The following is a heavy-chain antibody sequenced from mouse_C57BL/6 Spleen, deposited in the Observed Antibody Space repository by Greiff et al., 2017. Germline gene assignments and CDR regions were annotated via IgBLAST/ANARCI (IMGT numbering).Heavy chain of an antibody. CDR3: ARKEGGSRNLYAMDY. CDR1: GYSFTGYY. V-gene: IGHV1-42*01. J-gene: IGHJ4*01. D-gene: IGHD1-1*01. Sequence: DVKLVESGPELVKPGASVKISCKASGYSFTGYYMNWVKQSPEKSLEWIGEINPSTGGTTYNQKFKAKATLTVDKSSSTAYMQLKSLTSEDSAVYYCARKEGGSRNLYAMDYWGQGTSVTVSS. CDR2: INPSTGGT.